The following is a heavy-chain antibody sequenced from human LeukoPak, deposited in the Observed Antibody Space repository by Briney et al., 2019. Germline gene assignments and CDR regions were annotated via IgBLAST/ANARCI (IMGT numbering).Heavy chain of an antibody. J-gene: IGHJ4*02. CDR2: ISSSGSYI. CDR1: GFRLSVYR. Sequence: NPGGSLRLSCAASGFRLSVYRMNWVHQAAGKVLECVASISSSGSYIYRADSVKGRFTISRDNARDSLYLQMNTLRLEDTAVYYCSRSSEYSTSSGQNLWGQGTLVTVSS. CDR3: SRSSEYSTSSGQNL. D-gene: IGHD6-6*01. V-gene: IGHV3-21*01.